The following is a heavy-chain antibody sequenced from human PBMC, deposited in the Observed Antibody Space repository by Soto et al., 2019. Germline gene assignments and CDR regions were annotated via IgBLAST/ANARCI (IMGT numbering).Heavy chain of an antibody. CDR2: IIPIFGTA. CDR1: GGTFSSYA. D-gene: IGHD1-26*01. Sequence: QVQLVQSGAEVKEPGSSVKVSCKASGGTFSSYAISWVRQAPGQGLEWMGGIIPIFGTASYAQKFQGRVTIAADESTSTAYMELNSLRSEDTAVYYCARVWELTSDYWGQGTLVTVSS. CDR3: ARVWELTSDY. J-gene: IGHJ4*02. V-gene: IGHV1-69*12.